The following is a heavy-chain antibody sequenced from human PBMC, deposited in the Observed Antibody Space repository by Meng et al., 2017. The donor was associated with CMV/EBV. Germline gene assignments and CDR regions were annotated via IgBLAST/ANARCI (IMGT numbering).Heavy chain of an antibody. CDR2: IKSKTDGGTT. CDR1: GFTFSNAW. J-gene: IGHJ6*02. V-gene: IGHV3-15*01. CDR3: TTRYCSSTSCGGISV. Sequence: GESLKISCAASGFTFSNAWMSWVRQAPGKGLEWVGRIKSKTDGGTTDYAAPVKGRFTISRDDSKNTLYLQMNSLTPEDTAVYYYTTRYCSSTSCGGISVWGQGTTFPVSS. D-gene: IGHD2-2*01.